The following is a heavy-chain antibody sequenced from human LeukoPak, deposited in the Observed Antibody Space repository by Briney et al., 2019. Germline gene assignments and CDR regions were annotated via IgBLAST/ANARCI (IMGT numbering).Heavy chain of an antibody. V-gene: IGHV3-48*03. CDR3: ARGGYSGYDSDYFDY. CDR2: ISSSGSTI. Sequence: GGSLRLSCAASGFTFSSYEMNWVRQAPGKGLEWVSYISSSGSTIHYADSVKGRFTISRDNAKNSLYLQMNSLRAEDTAVYYCARGGYSGYDSDYFDYWGQGTLVTVSS. J-gene: IGHJ4*02. CDR1: GFTFSSYE. D-gene: IGHD5-12*01.